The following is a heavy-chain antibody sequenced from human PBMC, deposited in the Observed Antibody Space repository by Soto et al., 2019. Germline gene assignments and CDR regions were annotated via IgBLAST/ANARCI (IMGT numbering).Heavy chain of an antibody. D-gene: IGHD4-17*01. Sequence: EVQLVESGGGLVQPGGSLKLSCAASGFTFSGSAMHWVRQASGKGLEWVGRIRSKANSYATAYAASVKGRFTISRDDSKNTAYLQMNSLKTEDTAVYYCTRQTSYDYGDYLPFDYWGQGTLVTVSS. J-gene: IGHJ4*02. CDR3: TRQTSYDYGDYLPFDY. V-gene: IGHV3-73*02. CDR2: IRSKANSYAT. CDR1: GFTFSGSA.